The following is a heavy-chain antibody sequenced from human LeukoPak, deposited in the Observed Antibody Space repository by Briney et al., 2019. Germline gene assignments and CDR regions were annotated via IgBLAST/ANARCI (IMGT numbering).Heavy chain of an antibody. J-gene: IGHJ6*02. V-gene: IGHV3-66*01. Sequence: GGSLRLSWAVSGXTVSSHYMSWVRQAPGKGLEWVSVIYSGGSTYYADSVKGRFTIPRDNSKNTLYLQMNSLRAEDTAVYYCARGGVTRGYYYYGMDVWGQGTTVTVSS. D-gene: IGHD2-21*02. CDR2: IYSGGST. CDR3: ARGGVTRGYYYYGMDV. CDR1: GXTVSSHY.